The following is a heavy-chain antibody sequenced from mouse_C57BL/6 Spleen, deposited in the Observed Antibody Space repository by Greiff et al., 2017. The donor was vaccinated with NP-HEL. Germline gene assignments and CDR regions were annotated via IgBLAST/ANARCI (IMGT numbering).Heavy chain of an antibody. V-gene: IGHV1-54*01. CDR3: ARRGYDYDGAGFAY. J-gene: IGHJ3*01. Sequence: QVHVKQSGAELVRPGTSVKVSCKASGYAFTNYLIEWVKQRPGQGLEWIGVINPGSGGTNYNEKFKGKATLTADKSSSTAYMQLSSLTSEDSAVYFCARRGYDYDGAGFAYWGQGTLVTVSA. CDR1: GYAFTNYL. D-gene: IGHD2-4*01. CDR2: INPGSGGT.